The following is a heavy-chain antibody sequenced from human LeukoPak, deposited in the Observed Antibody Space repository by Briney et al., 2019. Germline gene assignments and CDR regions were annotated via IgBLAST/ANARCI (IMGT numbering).Heavy chain of an antibody. CDR3: ARDNVYYDSSGYQPFDY. J-gene: IGHJ4*02. CDR1: GFTFSDYY. Sequence: GGSLRLSCAASGFTFSDYYMSWIRQAPGKGLEWVSYISSSGSTIYYADSVKGRFTISRDNAKNSLYLQMNSLRAEDTAVYYCARDNVYYDSSGYQPFDYWGQGTLVTVSS. V-gene: IGHV3-11*04. D-gene: IGHD3-22*01. CDR2: ISSSGSTI.